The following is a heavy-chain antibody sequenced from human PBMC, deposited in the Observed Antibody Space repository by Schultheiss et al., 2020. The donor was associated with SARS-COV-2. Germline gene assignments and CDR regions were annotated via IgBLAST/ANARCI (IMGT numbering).Heavy chain of an antibody. D-gene: IGHD3-16*01. J-gene: IGHJ5*02. CDR3: ARGFWGDWFDP. V-gene: IGHV4-31*03. CDR1: GGSISSSSYY. CDR2: IYNSGST. Sequence: SETLSLTCTVSGGSISSSSYYWGWIRQHPGKGLEWIGYIYNSGSTYYGSSLKSRVTISVDTSKNQFSLQLTSVTAADTAVYYCARGFWGDWFDPWGQGTLVTVSS.